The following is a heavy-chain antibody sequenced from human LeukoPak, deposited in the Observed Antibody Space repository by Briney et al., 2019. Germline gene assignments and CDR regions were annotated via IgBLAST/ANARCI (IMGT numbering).Heavy chain of an antibody. J-gene: IGHJ6*03. V-gene: IGHV3-64*01. CDR2: ISTNGGST. CDR1: GFTFTSYA. Sequence: PGGSLRLSCAASGFTFTSYAMYWVRQAPGKGLEYVSAISTNGGSTYYANSVKGRFTISRDNSKNTLYLQMGSLRAEDMAVYYCARVGYCSSTSCFLYYYYMDVWGKGTTVTASS. CDR3: ARVGYCSSTSCFLYYYYMDV. D-gene: IGHD2-2*01.